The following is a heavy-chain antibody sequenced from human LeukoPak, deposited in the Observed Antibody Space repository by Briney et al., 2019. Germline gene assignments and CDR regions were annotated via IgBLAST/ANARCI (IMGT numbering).Heavy chain of an antibody. V-gene: IGHV4-61*02. CDR2: SYSSGST. CDR1: GGSISSGSDY. CDR3: ARGSRYSSGYDYIDH. J-gene: IGHJ4*02. D-gene: IGHD3-22*01. Sequence: SETLSLTCTVSGGSISSGSDYCSWIRQTAGKGLEWIGRSYSSGSTNYNPSLKSRVSISVDTSKHQFSLRLSSVTAADTAVYYCARGSRYSSGYDYIDHWGQGTLVTVSS.